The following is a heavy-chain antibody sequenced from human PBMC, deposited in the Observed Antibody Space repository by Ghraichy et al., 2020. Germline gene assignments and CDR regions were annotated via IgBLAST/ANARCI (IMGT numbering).Heavy chain of an antibody. CDR3: ARGGDNWNYDEYNWFDP. Sequence: GESLNISCAASGFTFSSYSMNWVRQAPGKGLEWVSSISSSSSYIYYADSVKGRFTISRDNAKNSLYLQMNSLRAEDTAVYYCARGGDNWNYDEYNWFDPWGQGTLVTVSS. J-gene: IGHJ5*02. CDR2: ISSSSSYI. V-gene: IGHV3-21*01. CDR1: GFTFSSYS. D-gene: IGHD1-7*01.